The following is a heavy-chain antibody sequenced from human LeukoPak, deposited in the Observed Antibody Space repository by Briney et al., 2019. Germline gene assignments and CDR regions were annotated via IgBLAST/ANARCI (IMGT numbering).Heavy chain of an antibody. D-gene: IGHD2-21*02. CDR2: VYSSGTT. V-gene: IGHV4-4*02. J-gene: IGHJ3*02. CDR1: GDSISNPKW. CDR3: ARHDSFAFDI. Sequence: SGTLSLTCAVSGDSISNPKWWSWVRQPPGKGLEWLGEVYSSGTTNYNPSLGSRVTISVDKSKNQISLRLSSVTAADTAVYYCARHDSFAFDIWGQGTMVTVSS.